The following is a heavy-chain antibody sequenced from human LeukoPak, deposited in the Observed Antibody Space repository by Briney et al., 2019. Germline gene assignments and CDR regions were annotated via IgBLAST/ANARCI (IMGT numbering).Heavy chain of an antibody. Sequence: GRSLRLSCAASGFTFSNYAMSWVRQAPGKGLEWVSSINGIGGSTYYADSVKGRLTISRDNSKNTLYLQMNSLRAEDTAVYYCAKPARTDYADYWGQGTLVTVSS. CDR2: INGIGGST. CDR3: AKPARTDYADY. CDR1: GFTFSNYA. J-gene: IGHJ4*02. D-gene: IGHD1-14*01. V-gene: IGHV3-23*01.